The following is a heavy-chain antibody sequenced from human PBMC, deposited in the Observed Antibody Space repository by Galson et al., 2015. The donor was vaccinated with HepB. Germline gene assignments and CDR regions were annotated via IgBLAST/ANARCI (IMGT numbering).Heavy chain of an antibody. Sequence: QSGAEVKKPGESLKISCEGFGYSFTSYWITWVRQMPGKGLEWMGRIEPTGSYVNYSSSFQGHVTISVDKSVNIAYLQWSSLKASDTAMYYCTRGNSWFDPWGQGTLVTVSS. CDR2: IEPTGSYV. D-gene: IGHD4-11*01. J-gene: IGHJ5*02. CDR1: GYSFTSYW. CDR3: TRGNSWFDP. V-gene: IGHV5-10-1*01.